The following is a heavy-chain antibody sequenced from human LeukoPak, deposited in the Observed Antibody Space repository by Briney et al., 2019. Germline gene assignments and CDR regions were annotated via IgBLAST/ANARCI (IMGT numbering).Heavy chain of an antibody. V-gene: IGHV4-59*01. CDR3: ARAPKVLGGPGHMDV. Sequence: PETLSLTYTVSGGSITGCYWSCMRQSPGKGLEWIGYNSGSYNYNPSLSSRLTMSVDTSKNQFSLRLSAVTAADTAVYYCARAPKVLGGPGHMDVWGKGTTVTVSS. CDR2: NSGSY. J-gene: IGHJ6*03. D-gene: IGHD3-16*01. CDR1: GGSITGCY.